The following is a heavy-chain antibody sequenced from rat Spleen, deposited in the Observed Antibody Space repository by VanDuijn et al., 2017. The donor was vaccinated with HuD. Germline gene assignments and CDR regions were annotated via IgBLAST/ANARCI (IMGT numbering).Heavy chain of an antibody. D-gene: IGHD5-1*01. V-gene: IGHV5-7*01. CDR2: ISFGGST. Sequence: EVQLVESGGGLVQPGRSLKLSCAASGFTFDDYYMAWVRQAPKKGLEWVASISFGGSTYYRDSVKGRFTISRDNAKSTLYLQMDSLRSEDTATYYCARHGAGSWYFDCWCRGTIVTVSS. J-gene: IGHJ1*01. CDR1: GFTFDDYY. CDR3: ARHGAGSWYFDC.